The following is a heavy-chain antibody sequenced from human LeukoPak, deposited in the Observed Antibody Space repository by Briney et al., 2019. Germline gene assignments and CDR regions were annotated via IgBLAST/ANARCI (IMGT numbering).Heavy chain of an antibody. CDR1: GDSILSGDFY. CDR2: ISYRGTT. CDR3: AGVSVAPLAPLYSNPFDY. J-gene: IGHJ4*02. Sequence: PSETLSLTCTVSGDSILSGDFYWNWVRQHPEKGLEWIGYISYRGTTYYNPSLRSRLTISLDTSNNQFSLKLSSVTAADTAVYYCAGVSVAPLAPLYSNPFDYWGQGTLVTVSS. D-gene: IGHD4-11*01. V-gene: IGHV4-31*03.